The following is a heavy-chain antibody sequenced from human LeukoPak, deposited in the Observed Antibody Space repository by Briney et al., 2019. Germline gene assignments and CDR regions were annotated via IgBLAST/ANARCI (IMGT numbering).Heavy chain of an antibody. J-gene: IGHJ4*02. D-gene: IGHD3-22*01. V-gene: IGHV3-23*01. Sequence: GGSLRLSCAASGFTFSTYAMSWVRQAPGKGLEWVSTISGSGGSTYYADSVKGRFTISRNNSKNSLYLQMNSLRAEDTAVYYCARSVVKVYYFDYWGQGTLVTVSS. CDR2: ISGSGGST. CDR1: GFTFSTYA. CDR3: ARSVVKVYYFDY.